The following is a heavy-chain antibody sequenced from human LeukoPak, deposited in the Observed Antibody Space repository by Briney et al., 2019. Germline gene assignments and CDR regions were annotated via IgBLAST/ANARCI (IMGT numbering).Heavy chain of an antibody. CDR1: GGSIISYY. CDR3: VRSKSGTYGWFDP. Sequence: SETLSLTCTVSGGSIISYYWSWIRQPPGKGLEWIGYIYYSGTTNYNPSLKSRVTISVDTSKNQFSLKVNSVTAADTAVYYCVRSKSGTYGWFDPWGQGALVTVSS. J-gene: IGHJ5*02. V-gene: IGHV4-59*01. CDR2: IYYSGTT. D-gene: IGHD4-17*01.